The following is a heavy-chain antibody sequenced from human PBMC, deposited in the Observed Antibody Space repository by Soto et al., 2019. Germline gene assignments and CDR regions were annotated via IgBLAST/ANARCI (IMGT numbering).Heavy chain of an antibody. V-gene: IGHV1-2*02. D-gene: IGHD5-12*01. J-gene: IGHJ4*02. Sequence: QVQLVQSGAEVKKPGASVKVSCKASGYTFTGYYMHWVRQAPGQGLEWMGWINPNSGGTNYAQKFQGRVTMTRDTSISTAYMELSRLRSDDTAVYYCARLSGSGYDLGWYFDYWGQGTLVTVSS. CDR2: INPNSGGT. CDR1: GYTFTGYY. CDR3: ARLSGSGYDLGWYFDY.